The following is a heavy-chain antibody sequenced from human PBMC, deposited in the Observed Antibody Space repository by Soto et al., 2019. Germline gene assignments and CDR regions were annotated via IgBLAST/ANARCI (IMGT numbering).Heavy chain of an antibody. J-gene: IGHJ5*02. V-gene: IGHV3-53*01. CDR3: ATGLTLPVRPSFDT. CDR2: IFSGDNT. Sequence: PGGSLRLSCAASGFTVSGNYITWVRQAPGKGLEWVSVIFSGDNTYYSDSVKGRFTISRDNSKNTVYLQMNRLRGDDTAVYFCATGLTLPVRPSFDTWGQGTLVTVS. D-gene: IGHD2-21*02. CDR1: GFTVSGNY.